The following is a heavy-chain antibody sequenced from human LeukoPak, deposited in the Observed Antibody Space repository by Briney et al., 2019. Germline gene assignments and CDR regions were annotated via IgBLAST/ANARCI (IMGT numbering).Heavy chain of an antibody. Sequence: GESLKISFKCSGYSFTSYWIGWVRQMPGKGLEWMGIIYPDDSDTRYSPSFQGQVTISADKSISTAYLQWRSLKASDTAMYYCARPGIVGSTHPFDYWGQGTLVTVSS. V-gene: IGHV5-51*01. CDR1: GYSFTSYW. CDR2: IYPDDSDT. J-gene: IGHJ4*02. CDR3: ARPGIVGSTHPFDY. D-gene: IGHD1-26*01.